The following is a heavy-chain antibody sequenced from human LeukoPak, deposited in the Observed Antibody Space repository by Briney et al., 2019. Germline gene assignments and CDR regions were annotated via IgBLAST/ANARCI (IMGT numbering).Heavy chain of an antibody. CDR3: AKGATYYYDSSGYYLDY. D-gene: IGHD3-22*01. CDR1: GFTFSSYA. J-gene: IGHJ4*02. V-gene: IGHV3-23*01. Sequence: GGSLRLSCAASGFTFSSYAMSWVRQAPGKGLEWVSAISGSGGSTYYADSVKGRFTISSDNSKNTLYLQMNSLRAEDTAVYYCAKGATYYYDSSGYYLDYWGQGTLVTVSS. CDR2: ISGSGGST.